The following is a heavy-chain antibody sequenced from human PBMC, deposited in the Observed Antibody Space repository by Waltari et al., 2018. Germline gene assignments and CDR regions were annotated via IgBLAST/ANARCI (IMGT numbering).Heavy chain of an antibody. Sequence: QVQLVESGGGVVQPGRSLRLSCAASGFTFSTYAMHWVRQAPGKGLEWVAVIWSDGSSKDYADSVKGRFTISRDNSKNTLYLQMDSLRAEDTAVYYCARVIFYGMDVWGQGTTVTVSS. CDR1: GFTFSTYA. CDR2: IWSDGSSK. V-gene: IGHV3-33*01. CDR3: ARVIFYGMDV. J-gene: IGHJ6*02. D-gene: IGHD2-15*01.